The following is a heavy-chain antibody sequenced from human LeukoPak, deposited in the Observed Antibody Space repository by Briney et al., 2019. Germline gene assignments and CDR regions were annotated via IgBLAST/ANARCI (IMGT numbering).Heavy chain of an antibody. V-gene: IGHV3-23*01. Sequence: GGSLRLSCAASGFTFSSSAMSWVRQVPGKGLEWVSGISGGGGSTSYADSVKGRFAISTDNSKNTLYLQMNSLRVEDTAVYFCAARKVRGVWFYLDYWGQGTLVTVSS. CDR2: ISGGGGST. D-gene: IGHD3-10*01. J-gene: IGHJ4*02. CDR1: GFTFSSSA. CDR3: AARKVRGVWFYLDY.